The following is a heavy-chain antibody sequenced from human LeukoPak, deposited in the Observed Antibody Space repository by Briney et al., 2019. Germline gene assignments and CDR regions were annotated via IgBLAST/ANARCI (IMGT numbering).Heavy chain of an antibody. V-gene: IGHV3-23*01. D-gene: IGHD2-2*01. CDR1: GFTFSSYA. CDR2: MSPNGGST. Sequence: QPGGSLRLSCAASGFTFSSYAMSWVRKAPGKGLEWVSSMSPNGGSTYYADSVKGRFTISRDNSKNTLYLQMNSLRAEDTAVYYCAKAGGYCSSTSCYLFDWGQGTLVTVSS. CDR3: AKAGGYCSSTSCYLFD. J-gene: IGHJ4*02.